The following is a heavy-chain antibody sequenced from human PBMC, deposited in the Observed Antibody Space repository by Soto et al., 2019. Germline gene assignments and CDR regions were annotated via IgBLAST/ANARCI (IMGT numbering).Heavy chain of an antibody. CDR1: GFTFSSYA. Sequence: GGSLRLSCAASGFTFSSYAMHWVRQAPGKGLEWVAVISYDGSNKYYADSVKGRFTISRDNSKNTLYLQMNSLRAEDTAVYYCARDSSIAARPDYFDYWGQGTLVTVSS. V-gene: IGHV3-30*04. CDR2: ISYDGSNK. CDR3: ARDSSIAARPDYFDY. D-gene: IGHD6-6*01. J-gene: IGHJ4*02.